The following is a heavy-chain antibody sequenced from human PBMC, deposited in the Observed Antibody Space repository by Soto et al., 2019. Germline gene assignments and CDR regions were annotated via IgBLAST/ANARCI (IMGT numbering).Heavy chain of an antibody. CDR1: GFTFSSYA. CDR3: ARLKDYFDY. J-gene: IGHJ4*02. CDR2: ISNSGGST. Sequence: GGSLRLSCAASGFTFSSYAMSWVRQAPGKGLEWVSSISNSGGSTYYADSVKGRFTISRDNSKNTLSLQMNSLRAEDTAVYYCARLKDYFDYWGQGTLVTVSS. V-gene: IGHV3-23*01.